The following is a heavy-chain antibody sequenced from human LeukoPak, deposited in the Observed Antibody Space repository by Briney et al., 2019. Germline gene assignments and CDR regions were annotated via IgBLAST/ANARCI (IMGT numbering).Heavy chain of an antibody. CDR3: ARDAYYDSSGYYY. CDR1: GGTFSSYA. V-gene: IGHV1-69*13. Sequence: GASVKVSCEASGGTFSSYAISWVRQAPGQGLEWMGGIIPIFGTANYAQKFQGRVAITADESTSTAYTELSSLRSEDTAVYYCARDAYYDSSGYYYWGQGTLVTVSS. J-gene: IGHJ4*02. CDR2: IIPIFGTA. D-gene: IGHD3-22*01.